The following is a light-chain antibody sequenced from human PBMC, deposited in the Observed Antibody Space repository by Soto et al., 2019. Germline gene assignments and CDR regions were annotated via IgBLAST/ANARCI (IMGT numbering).Light chain of an antibody. J-gene: IGKJ4*01. V-gene: IGKV3-15*01. Sequence: EIVMRQSPATLSVSPWERASLSCMASQSVCGNLAWYQQKPGQAPRLLIYGASTRATGIPARFSGSGSGTEFTLTISSLQSEDFAVYHCQQYNNWPLTFGGGTKVEIK. CDR3: QQYNNWPLT. CDR2: GAS. CDR1: QSVCGN.